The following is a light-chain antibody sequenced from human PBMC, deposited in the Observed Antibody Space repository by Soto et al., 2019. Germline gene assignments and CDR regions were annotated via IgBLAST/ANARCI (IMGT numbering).Light chain of an antibody. J-gene: IGLJ1*01. CDR3: SSSTTTSALV. CDR1: SSDVGGYDY. Sequence: QSALTQPASVSGSPGQSITLSCTGTSSDVGGYDYVSWYQHHPGKPPKLLIFEVRDRPLGVSNRFSGSKSGNTASLTISGLQTEDEADYFCSSSTTTSALVFGTGTKVTVL. CDR2: EVR. V-gene: IGLV2-14*01.